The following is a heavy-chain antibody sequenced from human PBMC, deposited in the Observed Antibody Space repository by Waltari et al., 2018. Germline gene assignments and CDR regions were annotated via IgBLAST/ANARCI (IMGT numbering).Heavy chain of an antibody. CDR2: ISYDGSNK. J-gene: IGHJ4*02. CDR1: GFTFSSYG. V-gene: IGHV3-30*18. D-gene: IGHD3-22*01. CDR3: AKDLIGDYYDSSGLDY. Sequence: QVQLVESGGGVVQPGRSLRLSCAASGFTFSSYGMHWVRQAPGKGLEWVAVISYDGSNKYYADSVKGRFTISRDNSKNTLYLQMNSLRAEDTAVYYCAKDLIGDYYDSSGLDYWGQGTLVIVSS.